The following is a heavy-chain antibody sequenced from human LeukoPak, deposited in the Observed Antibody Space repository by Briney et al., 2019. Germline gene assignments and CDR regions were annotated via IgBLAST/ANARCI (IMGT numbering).Heavy chain of an antibody. CDR1: GGSFSGYY. CDR3: AQREGVPAATRWHFDL. CDR2: INHSGST. D-gene: IGHD2-2*01. Sequence: SETLSLTCAVYGGSFSGYYWSWIRQPPGKGLGWIGEINHSGSTNYNPSLKSRVTISVDTSKNQFSLKLSSVTAADTAVYYCAQREGVPAATRWHFDLWGRGTLVTVSS. J-gene: IGHJ2*01. V-gene: IGHV4-34*01.